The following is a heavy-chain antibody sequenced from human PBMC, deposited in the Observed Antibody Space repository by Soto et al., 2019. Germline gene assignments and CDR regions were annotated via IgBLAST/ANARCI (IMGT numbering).Heavy chain of an antibody. CDR2: IYYSGST. CDR1: GGSISSSSYY. V-gene: IGHV4-39*01. J-gene: IGHJ6*02. CDR3: ARHYYDSSGYYYRGGYYYYYGMDV. Sequence: PSETLSLTCTVSGGSISSSSYYGGWIRQPPGKGLEWIGSIYYSGSTYYNPSLKSRVTISVDTSKNQFSLKLSSVTAADTAVYYCARHYYDSSGYYYRGGYYYYYGMDVWGQGTTVTVSS. D-gene: IGHD3-22*01.